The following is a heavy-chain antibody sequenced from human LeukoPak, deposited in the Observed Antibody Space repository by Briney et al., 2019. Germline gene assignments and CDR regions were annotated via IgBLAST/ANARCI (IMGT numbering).Heavy chain of an antibody. J-gene: IGHJ3*02. CDR2: IRYDGSNK. CDR1: GFTFSSYG. D-gene: IGHD6-13*01. CDR3: AKSRAPDDAFDI. V-gene: IGHV3-30*02. Sequence: GGSLRLSCAASGFTFSSYGMHWVRQALGKGLEWVAFIRYDGSNKYYADSVKGRLTISRDNSTNTLYLQMNSLRAEDTAVYYCAKSRAPDDAFDIWGQGTMVTVSS.